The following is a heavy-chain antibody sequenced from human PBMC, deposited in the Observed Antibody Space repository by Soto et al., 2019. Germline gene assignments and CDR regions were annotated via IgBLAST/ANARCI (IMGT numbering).Heavy chain of an antibody. CDR3: ARDYMVRGVMRWFDP. J-gene: IGHJ5*02. CDR2: IYHSGST. D-gene: IGHD3-10*01. Sequence: SXTRSLTGAVSGGSISSSNWWSLVRQPPGKGLEWIGEIYHSGSTNYNPSLKSRVTISVDKSKNQFSLKLSSVTAADTAVYYCARDYMVRGVMRWFDPWGQGTLVTVSS. CDR1: GGSISSSNW. V-gene: IGHV4-4*02.